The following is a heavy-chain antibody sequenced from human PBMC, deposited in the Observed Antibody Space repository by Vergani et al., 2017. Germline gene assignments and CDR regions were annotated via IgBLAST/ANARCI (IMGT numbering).Heavy chain of an antibody. CDR3: AHETITYYYYYGMDV. J-gene: IGHJ6*02. Sequence: QITLKESGPTLVKPTQTLTLTCTFSGFSLSTSGVGVGWIRQPPGKALEWLALIYWNDDKSYSPSLKSRLTITKDTSKNQVVLKMTNMDPVDTATYYCAHETITYYYYYGMDVWGQGTTVTVSS. D-gene: IGHD3-3*01. V-gene: IGHV2-5*01. CDR2: IYWNDDK. CDR1: GFSLSTSGVG.